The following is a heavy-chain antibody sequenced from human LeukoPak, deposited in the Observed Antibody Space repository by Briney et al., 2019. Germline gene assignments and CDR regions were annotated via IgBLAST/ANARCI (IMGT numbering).Heavy chain of an antibody. CDR3: ARTGRGAAMVTVPDY. D-gene: IGHD5-18*01. CDR1: GYSFTSYW. Sequence: PGESLKISCKGSGYSFTSYWIGWVRQMPGKGLEWMGIIYPGDSDTRYSPSFQGQVTISADKSISTAYLQWSSLKASDTAMYYCARTGRGAAMVTVPDYWGQGTLVTVSS. J-gene: IGHJ4*02. V-gene: IGHV5-51*03. CDR2: IYPGDSDT.